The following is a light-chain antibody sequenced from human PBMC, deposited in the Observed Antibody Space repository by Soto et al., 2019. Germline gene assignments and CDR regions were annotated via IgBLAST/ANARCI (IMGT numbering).Light chain of an antibody. CDR3: QQTYTTPPFT. V-gene: IGKV1-39*01. Sequence: DIQMTQSPSSLSASVGDRVTITCRASQSISTYLNWYQQKPGRAPNLLIYATSTLQSGVPSRFSVSGLGTDFTLTISSLQPEDFATYYCQQTYTTPPFTFGQGTKLEIK. J-gene: IGKJ2*01. CDR1: QSISTY. CDR2: ATS.